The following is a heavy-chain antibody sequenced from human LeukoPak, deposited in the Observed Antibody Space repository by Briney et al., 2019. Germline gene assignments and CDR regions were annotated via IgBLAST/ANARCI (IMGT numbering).Heavy chain of an antibody. V-gene: IGHV4-59*01. Sequence: PSETLSLTCTVSGGSICSYYWCWIRQPPGQVLEWIGYIYYSGSTNYNPSLKSRVTISVDTSKNQFSLKLSSVTAADTAVYYCARARYSSSWACDYWGQGTLVTVSS. J-gene: IGHJ4*02. D-gene: IGHD6-13*01. CDR2: IYYSGST. CDR1: GGSICSYY. CDR3: ARARYSSSWACDY.